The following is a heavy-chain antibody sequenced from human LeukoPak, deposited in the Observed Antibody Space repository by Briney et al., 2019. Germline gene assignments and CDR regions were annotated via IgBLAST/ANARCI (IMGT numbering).Heavy chain of an antibody. Sequence: PSETLSLTCTVSGGSISSSSYCWGWIRQPPGKGLEWIGSICYSGSAYYSASLKSRVTISVDTSKNQFSLKLSSVTAADTAVYYCARETEDSADVWGQGTTVTVSS. V-gene: IGHV4-39*07. CDR3: ARETEDSADV. J-gene: IGHJ6*02. CDR2: ICYSGSA. CDR1: GGSISSSSYC. D-gene: IGHD5-18*01.